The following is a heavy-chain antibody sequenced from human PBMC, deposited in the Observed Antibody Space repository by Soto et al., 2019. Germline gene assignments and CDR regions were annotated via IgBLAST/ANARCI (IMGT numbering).Heavy chain of an antibody. D-gene: IGHD2-15*01. Sequence: GGSLRLSCAASGFTFSDYGMHWVRQAPGKGLEWVAVIWYDGRYKNHADSVKGRFTVSRDNSKSTLYLQMNSLRVEDTAVYYCARGVVVSASPVGYNVDVWGQGTTVTVS. V-gene: IGHV3-33*01. J-gene: IGHJ6*02. CDR2: IWYDGRYK. CDR3: ARGVVVSASPVGYNVDV. CDR1: GFTFSDYG.